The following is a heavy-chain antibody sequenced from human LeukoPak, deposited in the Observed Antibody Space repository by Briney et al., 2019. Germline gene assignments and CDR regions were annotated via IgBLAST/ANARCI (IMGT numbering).Heavy chain of an antibody. D-gene: IGHD3-22*01. V-gene: IGHV3-23*01. CDR1: GFTFSSYA. Sequence: PGGSLRLSCAASGFTFSSYAMSWVRQAPGKGLEWVSAISGSGGSTYYADSVKGRFTISRDNSKNTLYLQMNSLRAEDTAIYYCAKGGRSEYYDSSGPTDYWGQGTLVTVSS. CDR3: AKGGRSEYYDSSGPTDY. CDR2: ISGSGGST. J-gene: IGHJ4*02.